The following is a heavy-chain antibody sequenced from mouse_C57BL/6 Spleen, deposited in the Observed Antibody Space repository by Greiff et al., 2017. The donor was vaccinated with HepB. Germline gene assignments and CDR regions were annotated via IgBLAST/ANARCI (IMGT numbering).Heavy chain of an antibody. CDR3: ARGDYGSSYYYAMDY. V-gene: IGHV1-52*01. Sequence: QVHVKQPGAELVRPGSSVKLSCKASGYTFTSYWMHWVKQRPIQGLEWIGNIDPSDSETHYNQKFKDKATLTVDKSSSTADMQLSSLTSEDSAVYYCARGDYGSSYYYAMDYWGQGTSVTVSS. CDR2: IDPSDSET. J-gene: IGHJ4*01. D-gene: IGHD1-1*01. CDR1: GYTFTSYW.